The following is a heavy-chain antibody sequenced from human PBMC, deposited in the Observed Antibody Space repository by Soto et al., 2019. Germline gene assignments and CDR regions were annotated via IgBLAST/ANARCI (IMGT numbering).Heavy chain of an antibody. CDR2: INHSGST. CDR1: GGSFSGYY. CDR3: ASHSWHNWFDP. J-gene: IGHJ5*02. D-gene: IGHD6-13*01. Sequence: SETLSLTCAVYGGSFSGYYWSWIRQPPGKGLEWIGEINHSGSTNYNPSLKSRVTISVDTSKNQFSLKLSSVTAADTAVYYCASHSWHNWFDPWGQGTLVTVSS. V-gene: IGHV4-34*01.